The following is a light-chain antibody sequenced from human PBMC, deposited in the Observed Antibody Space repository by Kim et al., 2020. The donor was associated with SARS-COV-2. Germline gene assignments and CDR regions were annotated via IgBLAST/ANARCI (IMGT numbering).Light chain of an antibody. V-gene: IGKV1-5*03. CDR3: QQYNSWNT. CDR2: KAS. J-gene: IGKJ2*01. Sequence: DIQMTQSPSTLSASVGDRVTITCRASQSISSWLAWYQQKPGKAPKLLIYKASSLESGVPSRFSGSGSGTEFTLTISSLQPDDFATYYCQQYNSWNTFGQGTKLEI. CDR1: QSISSW.